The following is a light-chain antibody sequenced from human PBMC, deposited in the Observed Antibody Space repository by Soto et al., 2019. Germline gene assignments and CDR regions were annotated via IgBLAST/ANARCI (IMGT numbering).Light chain of an antibody. CDR3: QAYDSGPDSVVI. CDR1: GSNIGTCYY. V-gene: IGLV1-40*01. CDR2: DNS. Sequence: QSVLTQPPSVSGAPGQRVTISCTGTGSNIGTCYYVHWYQRLPGTAPRLLIYDNSNRPSGVPDRFSGSKSGTSASLAITGLGVEDEADYYCQAYDSGPDSVVIFGGGTKLTVL. J-gene: IGLJ2*01.